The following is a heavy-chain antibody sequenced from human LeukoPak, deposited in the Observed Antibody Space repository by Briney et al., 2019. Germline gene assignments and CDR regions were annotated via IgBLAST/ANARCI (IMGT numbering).Heavy chain of an antibody. J-gene: IGHJ5*02. Sequence: PSETLSLTCAVSGESFSRYYWSWLRQTPGKGLEWIGEINHRGTTNYNPSLKSRVAISIDTSRNQFSLQVTSVTAADTAVFYCARGAFHTSSVWFDPWGQGTLVTVSS. CDR3: ARGAFHTSSVWFDP. V-gene: IGHV4-34*01. D-gene: IGHD2-2*01. CDR1: GESFSRYY. CDR2: INHRGTT.